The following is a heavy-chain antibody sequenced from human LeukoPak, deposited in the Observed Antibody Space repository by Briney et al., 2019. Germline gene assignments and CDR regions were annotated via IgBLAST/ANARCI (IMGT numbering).Heavy chain of an antibody. CDR3: ARDSLLYCSSTSCYFYCYYGMDV. D-gene: IGHD2-2*01. J-gene: IGHJ6*02. V-gene: IGHV6-1*01. CDR2: TYYRSKWYN. CDR1: GDSVSSNSAA. Sequence: SQTLSLTCAISGDSVSSNSAAWNWIRQSPSRGLEWLGRTYYRSKWYNDYAVSVKSRITINPDTSKNQFSLQLNSVTPEDTAVYYCARDSLLYCSSTSCYFYCYYGMDVWGQGTTVTVSS.